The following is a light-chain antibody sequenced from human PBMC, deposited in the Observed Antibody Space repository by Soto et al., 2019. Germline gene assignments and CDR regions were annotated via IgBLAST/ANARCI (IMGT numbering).Light chain of an antibody. J-gene: IGLJ1*01. Sequence: QSVLTQPPSASGSPGQSVTISCTGTSSDVGANNYVSWYQQHPGKAPKLMIHEVTKRPSGVPDRFSGSKSGNTASLTVSGLQAEDEADYYCSSYAGTNRVFGTGTKLTVL. CDR1: SSDVGANNY. V-gene: IGLV2-8*01. CDR3: SSYAGTNRV. CDR2: EVT.